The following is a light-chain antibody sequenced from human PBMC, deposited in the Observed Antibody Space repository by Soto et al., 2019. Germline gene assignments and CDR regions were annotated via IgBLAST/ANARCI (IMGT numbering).Light chain of an antibody. CDR3: ASWDDSLNGRV. V-gene: IGLV1-44*01. Sequence: QSVLTQPPSASGIPGQRVTISCSGSSSNIGGNTVNWYQQLPGTAPKHLIYSNNQRPSGVPDRFSGSKSGTSASLAISGLQSEDETDYYCASWDDSLNGRVFGGGTKLTVL. CDR2: SNN. J-gene: IGLJ2*01. CDR1: SSNIGGNT.